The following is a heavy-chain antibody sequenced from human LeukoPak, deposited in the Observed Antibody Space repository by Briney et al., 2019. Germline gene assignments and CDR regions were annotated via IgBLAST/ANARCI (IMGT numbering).Heavy chain of an antibody. CDR1: GFTFSSYA. V-gene: IGHV3-23*01. CDR2: ISGGGGST. D-gene: IGHD3-22*01. J-gene: IGHJ4*02. Sequence: GGSLRLSCAASGFTFSSYAMSWVRQAPGKGLEWASAISGGGGSTYYADSVKGRFTISRDNSKNTLYLQMNSLRAEDTAVYYCAKVGNYYDSSGYCPFDYWGQGTLVTVSS. CDR3: AKVGNYYDSSGYCPFDY.